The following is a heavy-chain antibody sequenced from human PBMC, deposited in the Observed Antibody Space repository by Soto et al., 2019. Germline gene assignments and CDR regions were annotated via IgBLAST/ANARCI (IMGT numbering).Heavy chain of an antibody. CDR3: ARQYSSGWYQHFYY. CDR2: IYHSGST. CDR1: GDSISSCIDY. V-gene: IGHV4-31*03. D-gene: IGHD6-19*01. J-gene: IGHJ4*02. Sequence: SETLSLTCTVSGDSISSCIDYWGWIRHHPGKGLEWIGHIYHSGSTYYNPSLKSRVTISVDTSKNQFSLKLSSVTAADTAVYYCARQYSSGWYQHFYYWGQGALVTVSS.